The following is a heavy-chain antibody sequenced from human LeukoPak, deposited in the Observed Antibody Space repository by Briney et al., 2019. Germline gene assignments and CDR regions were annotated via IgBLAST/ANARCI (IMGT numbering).Heavy chain of an antibody. V-gene: IGHV3-23*01. Sequence: TGGSLRLSCAASGFSLSTYALSWVRQAPGGGLEWVAAISGRGDKTYHADSVKGRFTISKDNSENRLSLQMDSLRAEDTAVYFCAKDTTAWWYHRAYMNVWGKGTTVTVSS. CDR3: AKDTTAWWYHRAYMNV. J-gene: IGHJ6*03. D-gene: IGHD2-15*01. CDR2: ISGRGDKT. CDR1: GFSLSTYA.